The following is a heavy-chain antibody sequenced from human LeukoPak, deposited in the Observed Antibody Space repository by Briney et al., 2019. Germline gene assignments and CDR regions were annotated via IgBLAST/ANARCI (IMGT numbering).Heavy chain of an antibody. CDR1: GGSISSYY. V-gene: IGHV4-59*12. D-gene: IGHD3-10*01. CDR2: IYYSGST. CDR3: AREDDYYGSGSYYNEGPLDY. Sequence: SETLSLTCTVSGGSISSYYWSWIRQPPGKGLEWIGYIYYSGSTNYNPSLKSRVTISVDTSKNQFSLKLSSVTAADTAVYYCAREDDYYGSGSYYNEGPLDYWGQGTLVTVSS. J-gene: IGHJ4*02.